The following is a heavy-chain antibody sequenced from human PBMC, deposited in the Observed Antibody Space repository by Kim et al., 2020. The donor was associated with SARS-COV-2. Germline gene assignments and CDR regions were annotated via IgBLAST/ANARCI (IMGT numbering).Heavy chain of an antibody. CDR2: IRYDGINK. Sequence: GGSLRLSCAASGFTFSDYGIHWVRQAPGKGLAWVAYIRYDGINKYYAESVQGRFTITRDNTKNTVFLLMRSQRVDDTGVYDCASEAGNDVVDSWGQGTPVTVSS. J-gene: IGHJ4*02. CDR3: ASEAGNDVVDS. V-gene: IGHV3-30*02. CDR1: GFTFSDYG. D-gene: IGHD1-1*01.